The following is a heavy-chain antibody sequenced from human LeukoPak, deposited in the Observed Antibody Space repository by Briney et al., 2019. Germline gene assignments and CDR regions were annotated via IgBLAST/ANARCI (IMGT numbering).Heavy chain of an antibody. D-gene: IGHD6-25*01. V-gene: IGHV4-59*01. J-gene: IGHJ6*03. CDR3: ARRAAPGPFYMDV. CDR1: GGSINTYY. CDR2: IYHSGIA. Sequence: SSETLSLTCTVSGGSINTYYWIWLRHPPGKALEGLGLIYHSGIATYNPSLKSPVTLSVDTSKNQFYLHLNSVTAADTAVYYCARRAAPGPFYMDVWGKGTTVLVSS.